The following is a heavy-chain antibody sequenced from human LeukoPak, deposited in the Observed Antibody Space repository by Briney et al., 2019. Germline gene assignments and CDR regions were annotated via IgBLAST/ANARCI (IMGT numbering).Heavy chain of an antibody. D-gene: IGHD3-16*01. J-gene: IGHJ3*01. CDR3: ARPAYTAAYDL. Sequence: GGSLRLSCAASGFIFSTYWMMWARQAPGKGLEWVANMKGDGSEIHHVDSVKGRFTISRDNARNSLFLQMNGLRPEDTAVYYCARPAYTAAYDLWGQGTMVTVSS. V-gene: IGHV3-7*01. CDR1: GFIFSTYW. CDR2: MKGDGSEI.